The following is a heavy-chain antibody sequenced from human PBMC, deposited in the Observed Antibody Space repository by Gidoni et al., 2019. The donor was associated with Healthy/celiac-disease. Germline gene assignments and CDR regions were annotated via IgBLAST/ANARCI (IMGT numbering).Heavy chain of an antibody. CDR3: AKDRLPKLGILGF. J-gene: IGHJ4*02. Sequence: QVQLVESGGGVVQPGRSLRLSCAASGFTFSSYGMHWVRQAPGKGLEWVAVISYDGSNKYYADSVKCRFTISRDNSKNTLYLQMNSLRAEDTAVYYCAKDRLPKLGILGFWGQGTLVTVSS. CDR1: GFTFSSYG. V-gene: IGHV3-30*18. CDR2: ISYDGSNK. D-gene: IGHD7-27*01.